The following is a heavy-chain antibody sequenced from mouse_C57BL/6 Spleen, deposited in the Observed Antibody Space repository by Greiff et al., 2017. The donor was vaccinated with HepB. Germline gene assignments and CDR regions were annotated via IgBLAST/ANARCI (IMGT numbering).Heavy chain of an antibody. V-gene: IGHV6-3*01. CDR3: TAHFYAMDY. Sequence: LVESGGGLVQPGGSMKLSCVASGFTFSNYWMNWVRQSPEKGLEWVAQIRLKSDNYATHYAESVKGRFTISRDDSKSSVYLQMNNLRAEDTGIYYCTAHFYAMDYWGQGTSVTVSS. CDR1: GFTFSNYW. CDR2: IRLKSDNYAT. J-gene: IGHJ4*01.